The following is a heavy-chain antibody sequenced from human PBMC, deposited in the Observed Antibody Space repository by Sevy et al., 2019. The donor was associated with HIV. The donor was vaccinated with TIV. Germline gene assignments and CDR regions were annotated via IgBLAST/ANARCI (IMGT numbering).Heavy chain of an antibody. V-gene: IGHV3-21*04. J-gene: IGHJ4*01. Sequence: GGSLRLSCAASGFNFRTYSMNWVRQAPGKGLEWLLSISDDSRYIYYSDSVKGRFTISRANAKNLLFLQMNNLRVEDTAIYYCARDFTIFGVVSGIDYWGQGNLVTVSS. CDR1: GFNFRTYS. CDR2: ISDDSRYI. D-gene: IGHD3-3*01. CDR3: ARDFTIFGVVSGIDY.